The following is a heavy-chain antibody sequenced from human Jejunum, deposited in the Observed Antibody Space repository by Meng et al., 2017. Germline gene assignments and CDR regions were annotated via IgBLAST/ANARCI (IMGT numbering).Heavy chain of an antibody. J-gene: IGHJ3*02. CDR3: ARSGCSGGSCYAFDI. D-gene: IGHD2-15*01. V-gene: IGHV3-64*02. CDR1: GFTFSSHS. CDR2: ISGNAVNT. Sequence: GGSLRLSCVGSGFTFSSHSMHWVRQAPGKGLEYVSAISGNAVNTYYADSVKGRFTISRDNSKNTLYLQIGSLRTEDMAMYYCARSGCSGGSCYAFDIWGQGTMVTVSS.